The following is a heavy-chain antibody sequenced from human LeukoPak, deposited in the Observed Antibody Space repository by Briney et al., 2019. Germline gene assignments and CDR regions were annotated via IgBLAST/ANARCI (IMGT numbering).Heavy chain of an antibody. D-gene: IGHD6-13*01. Sequence: PSETLSLTCSVSGVSISSHYWSWIRQPPGKGLEWIGYTYYSGYTNYNPSLKSRVTVSVDTSKNQFSLNLSSVTAADTAVYYCARGGAAGIDYWGQGTLVTVSS. CDR2: TYYSGYT. CDR1: GVSISSHY. V-gene: IGHV4-59*11. J-gene: IGHJ4*02. CDR3: ARGGAAGIDY.